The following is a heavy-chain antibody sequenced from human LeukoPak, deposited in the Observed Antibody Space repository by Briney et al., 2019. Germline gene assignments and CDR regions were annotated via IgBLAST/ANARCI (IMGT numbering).Heavy chain of an antibody. J-gene: IGHJ3*02. Sequence: GGSLRLSCEASGFTFSSYAMHWVRQAPGKGLEWVAVISYDGSNKYYADSVKGRFTISRDNSKNTLYLQMNSLRAEDTAVYYCARDEVDCSGGSCYYMGLGNAFDIWGQGTMVTVSS. D-gene: IGHD2-15*01. CDR3: ARDEVDCSGGSCYYMGLGNAFDI. V-gene: IGHV3-30*04. CDR2: ISYDGSNK. CDR1: GFTFSSYA.